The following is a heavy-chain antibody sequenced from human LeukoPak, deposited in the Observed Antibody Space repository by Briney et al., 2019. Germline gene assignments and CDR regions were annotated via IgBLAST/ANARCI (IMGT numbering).Heavy chain of an antibody. Sequence: KPSETLSLTCAVYGGSFSGYYWSWIRQPPGKGLEWIGEINHSGSTNYNPSLKSRVTISVDTSKNQFSLKLSSVTAADTAVYYCARVLKGQQLVTHRGNWFDPWGQGTLVTVSS. CDR3: ARVLKGQQLVTHRGNWFDP. CDR1: GGSFSGYY. D-gene: IGHD6-6*01. V-gene: IGHV4-34*01. J-gene: IGHJ5*02. CDR2: INHSGST.